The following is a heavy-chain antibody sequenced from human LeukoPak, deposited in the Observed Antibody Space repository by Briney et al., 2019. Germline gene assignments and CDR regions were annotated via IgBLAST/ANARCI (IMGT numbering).Heavy chain of an antibody. Sequence: PGGSLRLSCAASGFTFSDYYMSWIRQAPGKGLEWISYITNTGNTIYYADSVKGRFTISRDNAKNSLYLQMNSLRAEDTAVYYCARDYDILTGYHHYFDYWGQGTLVTVSS. CDR1: GFTFSDYY. J-gene: IGHJ4*02. CDR2: ITNTGNTI. V-gene: IGHV3-11*01. CDR3: ARDYDILTGYHHYFDY. D-gene: IGHD3-9*01.